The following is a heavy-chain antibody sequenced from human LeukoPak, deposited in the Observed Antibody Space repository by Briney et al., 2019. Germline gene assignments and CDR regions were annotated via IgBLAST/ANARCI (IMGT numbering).Heavy chain of an antibody. J-gene: IGHJ4*02. D-gene: IGHD6-6*01. Sequence: ASVKVSCKASGYTFSSYDINWVRQATGQGLEWMGWMNPNSGNTAYAQKFQGRVTMSRDTSVSTAYMELSSLRSEDTAVYYCARLPKYSRPLDYWGQGTLVTVSS. CDR2: MNPNSGNT. CDR3: ARLPKYSRPLDY. CDR1: GYTFSSYD. V-gene: IGHV1-8*02.